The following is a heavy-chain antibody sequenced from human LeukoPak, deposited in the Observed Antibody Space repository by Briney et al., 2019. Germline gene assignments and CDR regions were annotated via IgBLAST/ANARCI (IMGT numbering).Heavy chain of an antibody. J-gene: IGHJ4*02. CDR3: AKPDWYCSGGSCYFDY. CDR2: ISGGGGST. V-gene: IGHV3-23*01. CDR1: GFTFSSYA. Sequence: GGSLRLSCTASGFTFSSYAMSWVRQAPGKGLEWVSAISGGGGSTYYADSVKGRFTISRDNSKNTLSLQMNSLRAEDTAVYYCAKPDWYCSGGSCYFDYWGQGTLVTVPS. D-gene: IGHD2-15*01.